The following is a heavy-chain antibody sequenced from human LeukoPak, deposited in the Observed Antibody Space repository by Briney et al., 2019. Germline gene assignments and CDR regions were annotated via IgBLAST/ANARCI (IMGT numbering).Heavy chain of an antibody. CDR2: ISAYNGNT. CDR1: GYTFTSYG. CDR3: ARVTGSGSYYKRLDY. V-gene: IGHV1-18*01. Sequence: GASVKVSCKASGYTFTSYGISWVRQAPGQGLEWMGWISAYNGNTNYAQKLQGRVTMTTDTSTSTAYMELRSLRSDDTAVYYCARVTGSGSYYKRLDYWGQETLVTVSS. D-gene: IGHD3-10*01. J-gene: IGHJ4*02.